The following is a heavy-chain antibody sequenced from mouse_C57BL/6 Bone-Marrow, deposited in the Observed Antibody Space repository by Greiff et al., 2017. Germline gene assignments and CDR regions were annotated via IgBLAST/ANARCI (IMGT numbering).Heavy chain of an antibody. D-gene: IGHD6-1*01. V-gene: IGHV1-18*01. J-gene: IGHJ2*01. CDR3: ARGGPPETGPCFDY. CDR1: GYTFTDYN. Sequence: EVQLQQSGPELVKPGASVKIPCKASGYTFTDYNMDWVKQSHGKSLEWIGDIIPNNGGTIYNQKFKGKATLTVDKSSSTAYMELRSLTSEDTAVYYCARGGPPETGPCFDYWGQGTTLTVSS. CDR2: IIPNNGGT.